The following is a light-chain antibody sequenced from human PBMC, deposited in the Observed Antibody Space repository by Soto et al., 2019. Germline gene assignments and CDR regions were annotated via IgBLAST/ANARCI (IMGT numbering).Light chain of an antibody. V-gene: IGKV1-5*03. CDR1: QTISSW. J-gene: IGKJ1*01. Sequence: DIQMTQSPSTLSASVGDRVTITCRASQTISSWLAWYQQKPGKAPKLLIYKASSLESGVPSRFSGSGSGTEFTLTISRLQPDDFATYYCHQYSTSSRTFGQGTKVEIK. CDR3: HQYSTSSRT. CDR2: KAS.